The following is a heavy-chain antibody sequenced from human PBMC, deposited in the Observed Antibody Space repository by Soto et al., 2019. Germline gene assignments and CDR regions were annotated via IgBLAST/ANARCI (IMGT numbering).Heavy chain of an antibody. Sequence: PGESLKISCTASGYNFVTYWITWVRQKPGKGLEWMGRIDPADSYARYSPSFEGHVTMSVDRSINTAYLQWNSLRASDSAIYYCAKHIEDSYFGLDAWGQGTSVTVSS. D-gene: IGHD5-12*01. V-gene: IGHV5-10-1*01. CDR3: AKHIEDSYFGLDA. CDR1: GYNFVTYW. J-gene: IGHJ6*02. CDR2: IDPADSYA.